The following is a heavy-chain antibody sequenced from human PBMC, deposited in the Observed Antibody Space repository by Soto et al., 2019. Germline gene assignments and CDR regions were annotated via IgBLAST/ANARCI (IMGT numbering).Heavy chain of an antibody. V-gene: IGHV1-69*01. CDR2: IIPIFGTA. D-gene: IGHD6-13*01. CDR1: GGPFSSFA. Sequence: QVQLVQSGAEVKKPGSSGKVPCKASGGPFSSFAISWVRQAPGQGLEWMGGIIPIFGTANYAQKFQGRVTITADESTSTAYMELSSLRTEDTDVYYCARSLTGYSSSWGYYYYGMDVWGQGTPVTVSS. CDR3: ARSLTGYSSSWGYYYYGMDV. J-gene: IGHJ6*02.